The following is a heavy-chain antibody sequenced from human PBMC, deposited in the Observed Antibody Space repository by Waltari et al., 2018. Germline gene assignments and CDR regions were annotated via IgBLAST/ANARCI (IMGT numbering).Heavy chain of an antibody. CDR1: GGSISSYY. CDR3: ARVYYGSGRRGAFDI. V-gene: IGHV4-59*01. J-gene: IGHJ3*02. Sequence: QVQLQESGPGLVKPSETLSLTCTVSGGSISSYYWSWIRQPPGKGLEWIGYIYYSGSTNDNPSLKSRVTISVDTSKNQFSLKLSSVTAADTAVYYCARVYYGSGRRGAFDIWGQGTMVTVSS. CDR2: IYYSGST. D-gene: IGHD3-10*01.